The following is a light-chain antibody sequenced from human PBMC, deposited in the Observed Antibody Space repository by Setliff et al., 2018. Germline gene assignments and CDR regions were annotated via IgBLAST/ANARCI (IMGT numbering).Light chain of an antibody. J-gene: IGLJ1*01. CDR3: CSYAGSYTSLYV. V-gene: IGLV2-11*01. CDR2: DVS. Sequence: QSVLTQPPSVSGSPGQSVTISCTGTNSDVGTYNRVSWYQQPPGTAPKLIIYDVSKRPSGVPDRFSGSKSGNTASLTISGLQAEDEADYYCCSYAGSYTSLYVFGTGTKVTV. CDR1: NSDVGTYNR.